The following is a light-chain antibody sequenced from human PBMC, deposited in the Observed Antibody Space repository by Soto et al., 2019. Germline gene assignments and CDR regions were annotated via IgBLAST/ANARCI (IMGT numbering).Light chain of an antibody. Sequence: QSALTQPASVSGSPGQSITISCTGTDSDVGAYDYVSWYQQYPGKAPKLIIYEVTVRPSGVSTRFSGSKSGNTASLTFSGLQADDEAHYYCTSYTSTNSWVFGGGTKLTVL. CDR1: DSDVGAYDY. CDR2: EVT. V-gene: IGLV2-14*01. CDR3: TSYTSTNSWV. J-gene: IGLJ3*02.